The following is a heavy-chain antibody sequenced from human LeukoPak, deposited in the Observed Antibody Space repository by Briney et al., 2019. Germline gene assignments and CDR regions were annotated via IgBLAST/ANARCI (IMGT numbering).Heavy chain of an antibody. CDR1: GGSFSGYY. CDR3: ATRLPDYFDY. J-gene: IGHJ4*02. Sequence: SETLSLTCAVYGGSFSGYYWSWIRQPPGKGLEWIGEINHSGSTNYNPSLTSRVTISVDTSKNQFSLKLSSVPAADTAVYYCATRLPDYFDYWGQGTLVTVSS. V-gene: IGHV4-34*01. CDR2: INHSGST.